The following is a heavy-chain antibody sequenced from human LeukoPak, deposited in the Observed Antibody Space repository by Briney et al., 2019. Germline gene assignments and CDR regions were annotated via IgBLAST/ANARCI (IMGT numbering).Heavy chain of an antibody. CDR3: AKASDRIVVVIKEFAY. CDR1: GFTFSSYW. Sequence: PGGSLRLSCAASGFTFSSYWMSWVRQAPGKGLEWVANIKQDGSEKYYVDSVKGRFTISRDNSKNTLYLQMNSLRAEDTAVYYCAKASDRIVVVIKEFAYWGQGTLVTVSS. CDR2: IKQDGSEK. J-gene: IGHJ4*02. V-gene: IGHV3-7*03. D-gene: IGHD3-22*01.